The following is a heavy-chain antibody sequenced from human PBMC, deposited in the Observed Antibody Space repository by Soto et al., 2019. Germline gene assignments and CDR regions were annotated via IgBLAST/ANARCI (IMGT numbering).Heavy chain of an antibody. CDR3: TRDHPPYDFWSGYYDSYYYGMDV. D-gene: IGHD3-3*01. CDR1: GFTFGDYA. J-gene: IGHJ6*02. V-gene: IGHV3-49*04. Sequence: GESLKISCTASGFTFGDYAMSWVRQAPGKGLEWVGFIRSKAYGGTTEYAASVKGRFTISRDDSKSIAYLQMNSLKTEDTAVYYCTRDHPPYDFWSGYYDSYYYGMDVWGQGTTVTVSS. CDR2: IRSKAYGGTT.